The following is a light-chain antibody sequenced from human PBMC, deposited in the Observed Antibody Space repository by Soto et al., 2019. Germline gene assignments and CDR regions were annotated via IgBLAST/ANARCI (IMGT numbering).Light chain of an antibody. V-gene: IGLV2-11*01. CDR3: CSYAGSYSIV. CDR1: SSDVGGYNH. Sequence: QSALTQPRSVSGSPGPSVTISCTGTSSDVGGYNHVSWYRQYPGKAPKLVLYDVTNRPSGVTDRFSSSKTGNTASLTISGLQAEDEADYSCCSYAGSYSIVFGTGTKVTVL. J-gene: IGLJ1*01. CDR2: DVT.